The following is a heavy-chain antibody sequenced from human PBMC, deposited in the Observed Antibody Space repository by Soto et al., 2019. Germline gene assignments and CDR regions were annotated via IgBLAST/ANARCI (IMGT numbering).Heavy chain of an antibody. CDR2: ISSSSTYI. CDR1: GFTFSSYS. D-gene: IGHD6-13*01. CDR3: ARAVAAACDY. V-gene: IGHV3-21*01. Sequence: EVQLVESGGGLVKPGGSLRLSCAASGFTFSSYSMNWVRQAPGKGLEWVSSISSSSTYIYYADSVKGRFTISRDNAKNSLYVQMNSLRAEDTAVYYCARAVAAACDYWGQGTLVTVSS. J-gene: IGHJ4*02.